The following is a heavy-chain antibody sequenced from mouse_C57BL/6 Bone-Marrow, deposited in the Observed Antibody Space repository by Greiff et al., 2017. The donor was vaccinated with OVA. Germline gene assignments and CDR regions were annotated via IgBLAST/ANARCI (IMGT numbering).Heavy chain of an antibody. CDR3: ARRIYYGYDGFAY. D-gene: IGHD2-2*01. CDR2: IYPRDGST. Sequence: VKLQQSGPELVKPGASVKLSCKASGYTFTSYDINWVKQRPGQGLEWIGWIYPRDGSTKYNEKFKGKATLTVDTSSSTAYMELHSLTSGDSAVYFCARRIYYGYDGFAYWGQGTLVTVSA. V-gene: IGHV1-85*01. J-gene: IGHJ3*01. CDR1: GYTFTSYD.